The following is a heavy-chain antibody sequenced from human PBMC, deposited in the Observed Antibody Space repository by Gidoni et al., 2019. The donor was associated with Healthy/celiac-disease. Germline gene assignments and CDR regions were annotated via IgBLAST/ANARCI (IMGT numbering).Heavy chain of an antibody. D-gene: IGHD6-6*01. J-gene: IGHJ6*02. CDR2: ISGSGCST. V-gene: IGHV3-23*01. CDR1: GFPFGRYA. Sequence: EVPLLSSGGGLVQPGGSLRLSCAASGFPFGRYARSWVRQGPGKGLAWVLAISGSGCSTYDADSVKGRLTISRDNAKNTLYLQMNSLRAEDTAVYYWAKDRIAARHNYYYDGIDVWGQGTTVTVSS. CDR3: AKDRIAARHNYYYDGIDV.